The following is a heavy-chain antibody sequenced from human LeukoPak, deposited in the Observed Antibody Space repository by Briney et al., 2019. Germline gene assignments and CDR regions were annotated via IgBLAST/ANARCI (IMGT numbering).Heavy chain of an antibody. J-gene: IGHJ4*02. CDR2: ISGSGGST. V-gene: IGHV3-23*01. Sequence: GGSLRLSCAASGFTFDDYAMHWVRQAPGKGLEWVSAISGSGGSTYYADSVKGRFTISRDNSKNTLYLQMNSLRAEDTAVYYCAKVSVAARFPDYWGQGTLVTVSS. CDR3: AKVSVAARFPDY. CDR1: GFTFDDYA. D-gene: IGHD6-6*01.